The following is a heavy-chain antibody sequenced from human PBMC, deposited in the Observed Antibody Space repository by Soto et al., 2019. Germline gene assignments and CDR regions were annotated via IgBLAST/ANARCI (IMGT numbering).Heavy chain of an antibody. CDR3: ARGATNPTVTTPWALDV. CDR2: INHSGST. Sequence: SETLSLTCAVYGGSFSGYYWSWIRQPPGKGLEWIGEINHSGSTNYNPSLKSRVTISVDTSKNQFSLKLSSVTAADTAVYYCARGATNPTVTTPWALDVWGKGTTVTVSS. D-gene: IGHD4-17*01. V-gene: IGHV4-34*01. CDR1: GGSFSGYY. J-gene: IGHJ6*04.